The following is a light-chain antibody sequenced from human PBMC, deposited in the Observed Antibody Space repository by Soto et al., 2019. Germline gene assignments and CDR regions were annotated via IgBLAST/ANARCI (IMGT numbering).Light chain of an antibody. CDR3: QKYNSAPRT. J-gene: IGKJ3*01. CDR2: GAS. Sequence: EIVLTQSPGTLSLSPGERATLSCRASQSVSSSYLAWYQQKPGQAPRLLIYGASSRATGIPDRFSGSGSGTDFTLTISGLQPEDVATYYCQKYNSAPRTFGPGTKVDIK. CDR1: QSVSSSY. V-gene: IGKV3-20*01.